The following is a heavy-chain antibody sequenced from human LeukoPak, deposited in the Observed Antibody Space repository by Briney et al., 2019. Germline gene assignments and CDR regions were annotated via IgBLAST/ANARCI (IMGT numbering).Heavy chain of an antibody. CDR1: GFTFSSYA. D-gene: IGHD5-18*01. CDR2: ISGSGGST. CDR3: AKIGDAAMVTGKDY. J-gene: IGHJ4*02. V-gene: IGHV3-23*01. Sequence: PGGSLRLSCAASGFTFSSYAMSWVRQAPGKGLEWVSAISGSGGSTYYADSVKGRFTISRDNSKNTLYLQMNSLRAEDTAVYYCAKIGDAAMVTGKDYWGQGTLVTVSS.